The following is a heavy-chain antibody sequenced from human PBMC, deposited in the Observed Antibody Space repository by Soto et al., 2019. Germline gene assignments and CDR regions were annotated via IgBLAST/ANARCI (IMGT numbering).Heavy chain of an antibody. V-gene: IGHV1-18*01. CDR2: ISAYNGNT. D-gene: IGHD1-1*01. Sequence: QVQLVQSGAEVKKPGASVKVSCKASGYTFTSYGISWVRQAPGQGLEWMGWISAYNGNTNYAQKLQGRVTMTTDTSTSTAYMELRSLRSDDTAVYYCAIEDGSTTSGYYYGMDVWGQGTTVTVSS. J-gene: IGHJ6*02. CDR3: AIEDGSTTSGYYYGMDV. CDR1: GYTFTSYG.